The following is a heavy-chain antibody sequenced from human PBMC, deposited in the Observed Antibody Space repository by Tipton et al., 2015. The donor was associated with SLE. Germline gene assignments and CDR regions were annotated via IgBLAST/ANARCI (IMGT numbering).Heavy chain of an antibody. CDR2: IYYSGST. J-gene: IGHJ3*02. Sequence: TLSLTCTVSGGSISSGDYYWSWIRQPPGKGLEWIGYIYYSGSTYYNPSLKSRVTISVDTSKNQFSLKLSSVTAADTAVYYCARETVTKDAFDIWGQGTMVTVSS. D-gene: IGHD4-23*01. V-gene: IGHV4-30-4*01. CDR1: GGSISSGDYY. CDR3: ARETVTKDAFDI.